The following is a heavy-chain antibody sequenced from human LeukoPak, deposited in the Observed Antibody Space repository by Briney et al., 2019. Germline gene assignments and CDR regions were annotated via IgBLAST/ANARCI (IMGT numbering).Heavy chain of an antibody. D-gene: IGHD2-21*01. CDR2: MNQDGSDT. J-gene: IGHJ4*02. V-gene: IGHV3-7*01. CDR3: VRDLTCCGGDCF. CDR1: GFTFSNYW. Sequence: PGGSLRLSWAAYGFTFSNYWMSWVRQAPGKGLEWVANMNQDGSDTYYVDSVKGRFTISRDNAKNSLYLQMNSLRADDTAVYYCVRDLTCCGGDCFWGQGTLVTVSS.